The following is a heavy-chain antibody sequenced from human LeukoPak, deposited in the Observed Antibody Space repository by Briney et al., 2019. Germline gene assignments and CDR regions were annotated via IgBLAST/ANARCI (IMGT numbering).Heavy chain of an antibody. D-gene: IGHD6-6*01. CDR1: GFTFSSYA. CDR3: ARGLEYSSSAPSY. V-gene: IGHV3-30*04. J-gene: IGHJ4*02. CDR2: ISYDGSNK. Sequence: GGSLRLSCAASGFTFSSYAMHWVRQAPGKGLEWVAVISYDGSNKYYADSVKGRFTISRDNSKNTLYLQMNSLRAEDTAVYYCARGLEYSSSAPSYWGQGTLVTVSS.